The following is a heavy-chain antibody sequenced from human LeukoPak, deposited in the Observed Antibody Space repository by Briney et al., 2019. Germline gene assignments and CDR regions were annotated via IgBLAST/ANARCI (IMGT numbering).Heavy chain of an antibody. CDR2: ISGSGGNT. Sequence: QPGGSLRLSCAASGFTFSTYTMSWVRQAPGKGLEWVSAISGSGGNTYYADSVKGRFTISRDNSKNTLYLQVDSLRADDTAVYYCAKAAFSRTSYFDYWGQGTLVTASS. CDR1: GFTFSTYT. J-gene: IGHJ4*02. D-gene: IGHD3-3*02. CDR3: AKAAFSRTSYFDY. V-gene: IGHV3-23*01.